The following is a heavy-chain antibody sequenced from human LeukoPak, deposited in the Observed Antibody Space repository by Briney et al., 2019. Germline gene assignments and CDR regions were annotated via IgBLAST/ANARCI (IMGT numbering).Heavy chain of an antibody. J-gene: IGHJ4*02. V-gene: IGHV1-18*01. Sequence: APVKVSCKASGYTFTTYGVTWVRQSPGQGLEWMGWISAYNGNTNYAQNLQGRVSMTTDTSTSAAYMELRSLKSDDTAMYYCARDFDSTGSYDYWGQGTLVTVSS. CDR1: GYTFTTYG. D-gene: IGHD3-22*01. CDR3: ARDFDSTGSYDY. CDR2: ISAYNGNT.